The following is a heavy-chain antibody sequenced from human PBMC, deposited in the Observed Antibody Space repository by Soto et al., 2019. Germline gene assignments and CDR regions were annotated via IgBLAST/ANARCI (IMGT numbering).Heavy chain of an antibody. CDR3: ARVPARLGAFDI. CDR1: GGSITSGGYS. J-gene: IGHJ3*02. Sequence: QLQLQESGSGLVKPSQTLSLTCAVSGGSITSGGYSWSWIRQPPGKGLEWIGYIYDSGSSYYTPSLKSRVTISRDRSSNQFSLKLSSVTAADTAVYYCARVPARLGAFDIWGRGTMVTVSS. CDR2: IYDSGSS. V-gene: IGHV4-30-2*01. D-gene: IGHD6-25*01.